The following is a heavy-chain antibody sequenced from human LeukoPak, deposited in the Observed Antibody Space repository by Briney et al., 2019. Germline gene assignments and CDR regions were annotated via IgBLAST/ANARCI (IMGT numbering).Heavy chain of an antibody. CDR1: GGSISSYY. CDR3: ARDNPPQYNSGWFAY. D-gene: IGHD6-19*01. CDR2: IYISGST. J-gene: IGHJ4*02. Sequence: SETLSLTCTVSGGSISSYYWSWIRQPPGKGLEWIGRIYISGSTNANPTLKSRVTMSVDTSENQISLKLCSVTAADRAVYYCARDNPPQYNSGWFAYWGQGTLVTVSS. V-gene: IGHV4-4*07.